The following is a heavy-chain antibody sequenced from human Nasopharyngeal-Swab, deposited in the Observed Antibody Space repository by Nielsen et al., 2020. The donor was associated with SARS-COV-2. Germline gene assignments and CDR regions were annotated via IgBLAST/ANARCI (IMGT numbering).Heavy chain of an antibody. CDR1: GFISNYA. J-gene: IGHJ4*02. CDR2: ISGNGGAT. CDR3: ARDPYSTPPDY. D-gene: IGHD6-13*01. Sequence: GESLKISCAASGFISNYAMSWVRQAPGKGLEWVSGISGNGGATYYADSVKGRFTISRDNSKNTLSLQMNSLRAEDTGVYYCARDPYSTPPDYWGQGTLVTVSS. V-gene: IGHV3-23*01.